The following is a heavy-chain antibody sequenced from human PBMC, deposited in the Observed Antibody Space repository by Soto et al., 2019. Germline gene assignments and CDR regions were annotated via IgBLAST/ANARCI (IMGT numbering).Heavy chain of an antibody. V-gene: IGHV4-61*01. D-gene: IGHD4-4*01. J-gene: IGHJ4*02. CDR2: IYYSGPT. CDR3: ARGYSHYAH. Sequence: PXETLSLTCPVSGVSVSRDSNFWSWIRQPPGKGLEWIGYIYYSGPTRYNPSLESRVTISIDSSKNQVSLNLTSVTAEDTAVYYCARGYSHYAHWGRGTLVTVSS. CDR1: GVSVSRDSNF.